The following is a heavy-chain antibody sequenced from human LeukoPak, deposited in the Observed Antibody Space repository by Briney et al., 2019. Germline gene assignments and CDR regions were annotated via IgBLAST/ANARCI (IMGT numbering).Heavy chain of an antibody. CDR3: AKDYGSWPYYLDY. CDR1: GFTFSSYG. V-gene: IGHV3-30*02. Sequence: GGSLRLSCAASGFTFSSYGMHWVRQAPGKGLEWVAFIRYDGSNKYYADSVKGRFTISRDNSKNTLYLQMNSLRAEDTAVYYCAKDYGSWPYYLDYWGQGTLVTVSS. J-gene: IGHJ4*02. D-gene: IGHD6-13*01. CDR2: IRYDGSNK.